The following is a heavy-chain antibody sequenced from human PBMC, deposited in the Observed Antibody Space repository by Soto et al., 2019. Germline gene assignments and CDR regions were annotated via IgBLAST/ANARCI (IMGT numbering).Heavy chain of an antibody. CDR1: GFTFSSYE. V-gene: IGHV3-48*03. J-gene: IGHJ6*02. Sequence: GGSLRLSCAASGFTFSSYEMNWVRQAPGKGLEWVSYISSSGSTIYYADSVKGRFTISRDNAKNSLYLQMNSLRAEDTAVYYCARFLYCSGGSCYYYYYGMDVWGQGTTVTVSS. CDR2: ISSSGSTI. D-gene: IGHD2-15*01. CDR3: ARFLYCSGGSCYYYYYGMDV.